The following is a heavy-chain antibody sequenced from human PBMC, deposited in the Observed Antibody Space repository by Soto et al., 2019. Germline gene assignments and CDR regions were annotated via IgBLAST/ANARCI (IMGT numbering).Heavy chain of an antibody. D-gene: IGHD2-15*01. V-gene: IGHV1-46*01. CDR3: ASDFLASTVVLSVTHHWFDP. Sequence: QVQLVQSGAEVKKPGASVMVSCKASGYMFSTYYMHWVRQAPGQGLGWMGTINPSGDSTSYAQKFQGRVIMTRDTYTSTVHMELSHLTFEDTAVYFCASDFLASTVVLSVTHHWFDPWGQGTLVIVSS. CDR1: GYMFSTYY. CDR2: INPSGDST. J-gene: IGHJ5*02.